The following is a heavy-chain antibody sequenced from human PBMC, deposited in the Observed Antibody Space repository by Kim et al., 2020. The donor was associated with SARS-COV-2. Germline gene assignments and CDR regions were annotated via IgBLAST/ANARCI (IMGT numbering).Heavy chain of an antibody. V-gene: IGHV3-30-3*01. D-gene: IGHD6-13*01. J-gene: IGHJ4*02. Sequence: GGSLRLSCAASGFTFSTYAIHWVRQAPGKGLECVAVTSYGGTNRNYVESVKGRFTISRDNSKNTVYLEMNSLRPEDTGVYLCVRDRGSAAGSFDSWGRGTLLTVPS. CDR1: GFTFSTYA. CDR2: TSYGGTNR. CDR3: VRDRGSAAGSFDS.